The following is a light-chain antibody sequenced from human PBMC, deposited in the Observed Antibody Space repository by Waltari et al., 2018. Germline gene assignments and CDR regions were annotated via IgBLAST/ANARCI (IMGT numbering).Light chain of an antibody. Sequence: QSVLTQQHSVSGTPGQRISISCSGGNSNIRTNHVFWYQQPPGAAPKLLIYRTRERPSGFPDRFSGSKSGTSASLAISGLQSGDEGDYYCAAWDDNLSGPWVFGGGTKLTVL. V-gene: IGLV1-47*01. CDR2: RTR. CDR3: AAWDDNLSGPWV. J-gene: IGLJ3*02. CDR1: NSNIRTNH.